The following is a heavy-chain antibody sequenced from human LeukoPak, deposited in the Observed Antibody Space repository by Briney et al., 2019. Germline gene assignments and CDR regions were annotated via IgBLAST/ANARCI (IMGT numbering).Heavy chain of an antibody. CDR1: GFTFSNFA. CDR2: ISGSGGST. J-gene: IGHJ3*02. V-gene: IGHV3-23*01. Sequence: GGSLRLSCAASGFTFSNFAVSWVRQAPGKGLEWVSAISGSGGSTYYADSVKGRFIISRDNSKNTLYLQMNSLRAEDTAVYYCAKSPAVDAAFDIWGQGTMVTVSS. CDR3: AKSPAVDAAFDI. D-gene: IGHD4-23*01.